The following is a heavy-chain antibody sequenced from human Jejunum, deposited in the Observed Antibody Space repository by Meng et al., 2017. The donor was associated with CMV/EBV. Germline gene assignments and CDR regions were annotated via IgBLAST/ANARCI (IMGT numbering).Heavy chain of an antibody. Sequence: SGYSFTTSWIGWVRQMPGKGPEWMGSIYPGDSDTRYSPSFQGQVSISADRSITTAYLQWSSLKASDTAMYYCASSYYLSGVFDNWGQGTLVTVSS. CDR3: ASSYYLSGVFDN. J-gene: IGHJ4*02. CDR1: GYSFTTSW. CDR2: IYPGDSDT. D-gene: IGHD3-22*01. V-gene: IGHV5-51*01.